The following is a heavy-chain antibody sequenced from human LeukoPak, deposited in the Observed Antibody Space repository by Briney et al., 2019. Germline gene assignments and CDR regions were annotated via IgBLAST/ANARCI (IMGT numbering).Heavy chain of an antibody. J-gene: IGHJ5*02. CDR3: ARQMGNMVRGVINWFDP. Sequence: PSETLSLXCAVSGYSISSGYYWGWIQQPPGKGLAWIGSIYHSGSTYYNPSLKSRVTISVDTSKNQFSLKLSSVTAADTAVYYCARQMGNMVRGVINWFDPWGQGTLVTVSS. CDR1: GYSISSGYY. D-gene: IGHD3-10*01. V-gene: IGHV4-38-2*01. CDR2: IYHSGST.